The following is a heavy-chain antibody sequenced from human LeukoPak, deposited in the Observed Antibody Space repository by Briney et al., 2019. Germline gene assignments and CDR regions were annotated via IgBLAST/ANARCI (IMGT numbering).Heavy chain of an antibody. CDR1: GFTFSSYI. Sequence: PGGSLRLSCAASGFTFSSYIMNWVRQAPGKGLEGVSSITSSSYIYYADSVKGRFTISRDDAKNSLYLQMNSLRADDTAVYYCARDFEERGYYLADFDYWGQGTLVTVSS. CDR3: ARDFEERGYYLADFDY. J-gene: IGHJ4*02. V-gene: IGHV3-21*01. D-gene: IGHD3-22*01. CDR2: ITSSSYI.